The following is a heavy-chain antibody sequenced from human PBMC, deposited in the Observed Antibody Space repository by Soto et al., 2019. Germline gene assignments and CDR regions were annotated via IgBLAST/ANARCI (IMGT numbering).Heavy chain of an antibody. J-gene: IGHJ4*02. D-gene: IGHD3-22*01. CDR1: GGTFSSYA. CDR3: ARGYLLYYYDSSGYYFDY. V-gene: IGHV1-69*13. CDR2: IIPIFGTA. Sequence: SVKVSCKASGGTFSSYAISWVRQAPGQGLEWMGGIIPIFGTANYAQKFQGRVTITADESTSTAYMELSSLRSEDTAVYYCARGYLLYYYDSSGYYFDYWGQGTLVTAPQ.